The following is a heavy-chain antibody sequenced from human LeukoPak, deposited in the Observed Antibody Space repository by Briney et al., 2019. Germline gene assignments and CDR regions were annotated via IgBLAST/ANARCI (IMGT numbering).Heavy chain of an antibody. Sequence: GGSLRLSCAASGFTFNTYIMHWVRQAPGKGLEWVGRIKSKTDGGTTDYAAPVKGRFTISRDDSKNTLYLQMNSLKTEDTAVYYCTTDGCSSTSCYGYYYYYMDVWGKGTTVTVSS. CDR1: GFTFNTYI. D-gene: IGHD2-2*01. CDR2: IKSKTDGGTT. J-gene: IGHJ6*03. V-gene: IGHV3-15*01. CDR3: TTDGCSSTSCYGYYYYYMDV.